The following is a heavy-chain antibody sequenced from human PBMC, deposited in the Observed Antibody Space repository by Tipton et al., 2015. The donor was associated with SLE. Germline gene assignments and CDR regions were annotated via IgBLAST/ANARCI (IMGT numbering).Heavy chain of an antibody. Sequence: SLRLSCAASGFTFNTYAMTWVRQPPGRGLEWVSTISGGGGRTHYADSVKGRFTISRDNSKNTLYLQMNDLTAEDTATYYCVKRRGYGGYDSPPDCWGHGTLVTVSS. J-gene: IGHJ4*01. V-gene: IGHV3-23*01. D-gene: IGHD5-12*01. CDR3: VKRRGYGGYDSPPDC. CDR2: ISGGGGRT. CDR1: GFTFNTYA.